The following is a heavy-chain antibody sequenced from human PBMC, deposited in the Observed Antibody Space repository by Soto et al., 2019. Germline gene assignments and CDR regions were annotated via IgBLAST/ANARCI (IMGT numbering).Heavy chain of an antibody. J-gene: IGHJ5*02. CDR3: AHRTTTVTWWFDP. Sequence: QITLKASGPTLAKPTQPLTLTYTASGFALTTCGAGVGWFLQPPVQSLEWLALIYWDDDKRYSPSLKSRLTITKDTSKNQVVLTMTNMDPADTATYFCAHRTTTVTWWFDPWGQGTLVTVSS. CDR2: IYWDDDK. V-gene: IGHV2-5*02. CDR1: GFALTTCGAG. D-gene: IGHD4-17*01.